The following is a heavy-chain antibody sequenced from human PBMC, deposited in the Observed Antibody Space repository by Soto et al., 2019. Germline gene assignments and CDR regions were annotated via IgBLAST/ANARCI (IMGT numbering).Heavy chain of an antibody. CDR1: GFTFSSYG. CDR2: ISYDGSNK. CDR3: AKNGYGMDV. V-gene: IGHV3-30*18. Sequence: QVQLVESGGGVVQPGRSLRLSCAASGFTFSSYGMHWVRQAPGKGLEWVAVISYDGSNKYYADSVKGRFTISRDNSKNTLYLQMNSLRAEDTAVYYCAKNGYGMDVWGQGTTVTVSS. J-gene: IGHJ6*02. D-gene: IGHD2-8*01.